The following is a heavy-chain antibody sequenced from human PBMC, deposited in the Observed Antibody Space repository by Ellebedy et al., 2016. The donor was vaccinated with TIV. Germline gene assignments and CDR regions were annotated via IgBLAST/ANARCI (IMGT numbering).Heavy chain of an antibody. Sequence: GESLKISXAASGFTFSTYWMSWVRQAPGKGLEWVANINQGGSETYYVDSVKGRFTMSRDNAKNSLYLQLNSLRAEDTAVYYCARSPATCTVDYWGHGTLVTVSS. CDR1: GFTFSTYW. J-gene: IGHJ4*01. CDR2: INQGGSET. CDR3: ARSPATCTVDY. D-gene: IGHD2-2*01. V-gene: IGHV3-7*01.